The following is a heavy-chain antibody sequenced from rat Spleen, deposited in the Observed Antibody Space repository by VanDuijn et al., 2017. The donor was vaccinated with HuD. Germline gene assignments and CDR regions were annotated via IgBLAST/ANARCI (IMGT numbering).Heavy chain of an antibody. D-gene: IGHD1-4*01. CDR1: GYTFTSYY. CDR3: ARRVFTSMDA. V-gene: IGHV1-43*01. CDR2: INTGSGST. J-gene: IGHJ4*01. Sequence: QVQLQQSGAELAKPGSSVKISCKASGYTFTSYYITWIKQTTGQGLEYIGYINTGSGSTNYNEKFKGKATLTVDKSSSTAFMQLGSLTPDDSAVYYCARRVFTSMDAWGQGASVTVYS.